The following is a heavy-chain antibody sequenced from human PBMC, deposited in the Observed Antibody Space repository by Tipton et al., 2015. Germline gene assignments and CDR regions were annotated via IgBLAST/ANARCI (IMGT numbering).Heavy chain of an antibody. CDR2: TYYRSKWYN. V-gene: IGHV6-1*01. CDR3: PRRAPGGSSFDY. D-gene: IGHD3-10*01. J-gene: IGHJ4*02. Sequence: GLVKPSQTLSLTCAISGDSVSSNSAAWNWIRQSPSRGLEWLGRTYYRSKWYNDYAVSVKSRITINPDTFKNQFSLQLNSVTPEATALYSGPRRAPGGSSFDYGAQEPLVPFPP. CDR1: GDSVSSNSAA.